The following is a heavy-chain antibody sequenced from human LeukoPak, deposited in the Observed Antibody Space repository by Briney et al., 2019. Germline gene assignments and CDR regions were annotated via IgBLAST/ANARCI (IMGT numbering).Heavy chain of an antibody. J-gene: IGHJ4*02. CDR2: IYTSGST. V-gene: IGHV4-4*07. CDR1: GGSFSSYY. D-gene: IGHD5-24*01. Sequence: SETLSLTCTASGGSFSSYYWSWIRQPAGKGLEWIGRIYTSGSTNYNSSLKSRVTMSVDTSKNQVSLKLSSVTAADTAVYYCATGDGYNYFDYWGQGTLVTVSS. CDR3: ATGDGYNYFDY.